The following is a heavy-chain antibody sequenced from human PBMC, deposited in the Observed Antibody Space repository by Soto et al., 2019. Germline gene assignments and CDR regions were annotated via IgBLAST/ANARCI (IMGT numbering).Heavy chain of an antibody. CDR3: ARDGKSKYCSSTSCQNWFDP. V-gene: IGHV1-18*01. CDR2: ISAYNGNT. J-gene: IGHJ5*02. Sequence: GASVKVSCKASGYTFTSYGISWVRQAPGQGLEWMGWISAYNGNTNYAQKLQGRVTMATDTSTSTAYMELRSLRSDDTAVYYCARDGKSKYCSSTSCQNWFDPWGQGTLVTVSS. CDR1: GYTFTSYG. D-gene: IGHD2-2*01.